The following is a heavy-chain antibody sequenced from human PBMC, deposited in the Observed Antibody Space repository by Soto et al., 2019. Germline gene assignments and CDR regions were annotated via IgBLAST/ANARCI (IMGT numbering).Heavy chain of an antibody. CDR1: GFTVSSNY. Sequence: EVQLVESGGGLVQPGGSLRLSCAASGFTVSSNYMSWVRQAPGKGLEWVSVIYTGGSTYYADSVKGRFTISRDNSKNTLYLQMNSLRAEDTAVYYCARDLIGGDYSYYYMDVWGKGTTVTVSS. CDR2: IYTGGST. J-gene: IGHJ6*03. D-gene: IGHD2-21*01. V-gene: IGHV3-66*01. CDR3: ARDLIGGDYSYYYMDV.